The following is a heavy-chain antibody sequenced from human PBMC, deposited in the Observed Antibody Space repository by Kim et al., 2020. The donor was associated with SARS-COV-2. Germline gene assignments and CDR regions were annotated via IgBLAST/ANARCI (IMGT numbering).Heavy chain of an antibody. D-gene: IGHD7-27*01. CDR1: GGSISSYY. J-gene: IGHJ5*02. Sequence: SETLSLTCTVSGGSISSYYWSWIRQPAGKGLEWIGRIYTSGSTNYNPSLKSRVTMSVDTSKNQFSPKLSSVTAADTAVYYCARGVPLPLTGDYNWFDPWGQGTLVTVSS. CDR3: ARGVPLPLTGDYNWFDP. V-gene: IGHV4-4*07. CDR2: IYTSGST.